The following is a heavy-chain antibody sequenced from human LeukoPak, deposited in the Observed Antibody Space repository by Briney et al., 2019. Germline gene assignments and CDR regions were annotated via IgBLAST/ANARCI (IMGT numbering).Heavy chain of an antibody. CDR1: GYTFTSYY. CDR3: ARDLGEYSSSSPSHYYYYYGMDV. V-gene: IGHV1-46*01. CDR2: INPSGGST. J-gene: IGHJ6*02. D-gene: IGHD6-6*01. Sequence: ASVTVSCKASGYTFTSYYMHWVRQAPGQGLEWMGIINPSGGSTSYAQKFQGRVTMTRDTSTSTVYMELSSLRSEDTAVYYCARDLGEYSSSSPSHYYYYYGMDVWGQGTTVTVSS.